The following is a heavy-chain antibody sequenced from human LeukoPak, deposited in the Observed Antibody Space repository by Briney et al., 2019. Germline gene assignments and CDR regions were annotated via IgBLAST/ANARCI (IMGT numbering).Heavy chain of an antibody. Sequence: PGGFLRLSCAASGFTFSSYEMNWVRQAPGKGLEWVSYISSSGSTIYYADSVKGRFTISRDNAKNSLYLQMNSLRAEDTAVYYCARVGYSSPAFEFDYWGQGTLVTVSS. V-gene: IGHV3-48*03. CDR2: ISSSGSTI. D-gene: IGHD6-13*01. J-gene: IGHJ4*02. CDR3: ARVGYSSPAFEFDY. CDR1: GFTFSSYE.